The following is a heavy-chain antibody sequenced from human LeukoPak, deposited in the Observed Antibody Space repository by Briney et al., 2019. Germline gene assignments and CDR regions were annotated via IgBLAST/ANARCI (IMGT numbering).Heavy chain of an antibody. CDR1: GFTFSSYS. CDR3: ARAPLGTGDY. J-gene: IGHJ4*02. CDR2: ISSSSSYT. V-gene: IGHV3-21*01. D-gene: IGHD1-1*01. Sequence: PGGSLRLSCAASGFTFSSYSMNWVRQAPGKGLEWVSSISSSSSYTYYADSVKGRFTISRDNAKNSLYLQMNSLRAEDTAVYYCARAPLGTGDYWGQGTLVTVSS.